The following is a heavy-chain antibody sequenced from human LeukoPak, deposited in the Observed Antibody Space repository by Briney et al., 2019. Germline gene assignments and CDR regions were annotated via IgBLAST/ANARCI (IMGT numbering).Heavy chain of an antibody. CDR1: GFTFSSYA. J-gene: IGHJ4*02. D-gene: IGHD3-22*01. V-gene: IGHV3-23*01. Sequence: GGSLRLSCAASGFTFSSYAMSWVRQAPGKGLEWVSAISGSGGSTYYADSVKGRFTISRDNSKNTLYLQMNSLRAEDTAVYYCARDPRLPNTYYYDPPFDYWGQGTLVTVSS. CDR3: ARDPRLPNTYYYDPPFDY. CDR2: ISGSGGST.